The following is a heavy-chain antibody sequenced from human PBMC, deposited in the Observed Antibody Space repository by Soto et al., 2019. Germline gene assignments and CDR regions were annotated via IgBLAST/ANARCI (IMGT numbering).Heavy chain of an antibody. J-gene: IGHJ4*02. V-gene: IGHV4-30-2*01. Sequence: QLQLQESGSGLVKPSQTLSLTCAVSGGSISSGGYSWSWIRQPPGKGLEWIGYIYHSGSTYYNPSLKSRVTISVDRSKNQFSLKLSSVTAADTAVYYCARVIGEYSSSYVDYWGQGTLVTVSS. D-gene: IGHD6-6*01. CDR3: ARVIGEYSSSYVDY. CDR2: IYHSGST. CDR1: GGSISSGGYS.